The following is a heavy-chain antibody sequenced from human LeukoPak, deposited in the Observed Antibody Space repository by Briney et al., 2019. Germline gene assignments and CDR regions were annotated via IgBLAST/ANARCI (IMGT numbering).Heavy chain of an antibody. CDR2: MNPNSGNT. J-gene: IGHJ6*03. CDR1: GYTFTSYD. Sequence: ASVKVSCKASGYTFTSYDINWVRQATGQGLEWMGWMNPNSGNTGYAQKFQGRVTITRNTSISTAYMELSSLRSEDTVVYYCAREAYDFWSGYLHYMDVWGKGTTVTVSS. V-gene: IGHV1-8*03. D-gene: IGHD3-3*01. CDR3: AREAYDFWSGYLHYMDV.